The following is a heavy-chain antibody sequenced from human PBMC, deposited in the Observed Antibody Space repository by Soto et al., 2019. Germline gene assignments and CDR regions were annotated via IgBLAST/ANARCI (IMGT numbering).Heavy chain of an antibody. J-gene: IGHJ4*02. CDR1: GGTVSSYA. D-gene: IGHD3-9*01. Sequence: QVQLVQSGAEVKKPGSSVKVSCKASGGTVSSYAIIWVRQAPGQGLEWMGGIIPIFGTTNYAQKFQGRVTITADDSTSTAYMELSSLRSDDTAVYYCARAPPPYYDILTGYLDYWGQGTLVTVSS. V-gene: IGHV1-69*01. CDR2: IIPIFGTT. CDR3: ARAPPPYYDILTGYLDY.